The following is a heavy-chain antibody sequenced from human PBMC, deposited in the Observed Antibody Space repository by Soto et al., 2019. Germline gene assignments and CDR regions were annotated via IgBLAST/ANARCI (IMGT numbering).Heavy chain of an antibody. CDR3: ARRRPNYYFDY. D-gene: IGHD2-8*01. V-gene: IGHV4-59*01. CDR1: GGSISSYY. Sequence: PSETLSLTCTVFGGSISSYYWSWIRQPPGRGLEWIGYIYYSGSTNYNPSLKSRVTISVDTSKNQFSLKLSSVTAADTAVYYCARRRPNYYFDYWGQGTLVTVSS. CDR2: IYYSGST. J-gene: IGHJ4*02.